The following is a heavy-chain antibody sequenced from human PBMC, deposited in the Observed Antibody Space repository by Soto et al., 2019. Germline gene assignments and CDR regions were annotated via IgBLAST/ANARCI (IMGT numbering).Heavy chain of an antibody. V-gene: IGHV1-46*01. J-gene: IGHJ5*02. CDR3: AREKWGSGSRWLDP. D-gene: IGHD6-19*01. Sequence: ASVKVSCTASGYTFTSYDINWVRQATGQGLEWMGLINPSGGSTSYAQKFQGRVTMTRDTSTSTVYMELSSLRSEDTAVYYCAREKWGSGSRWLDPWGQGTLVTVSS. CDR1: GYTFTSYD. CDR2: INPSGGST.